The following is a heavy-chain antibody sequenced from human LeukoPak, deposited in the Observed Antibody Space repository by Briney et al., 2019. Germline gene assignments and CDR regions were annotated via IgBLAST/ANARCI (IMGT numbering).Heavy chain of an antibody. CDR3: ARGMTTVTNGYWYFDL. CDR2: VYSGGST. Sequence: GGSLRLSCAASGFTFSSYGMHWVRQAPGKGLEWVSVVYSGGSTYYTDSVKGRITISRDISKNTLYLQMNSLRAEDTAVYYCARGMTTVTNGYWYFDLWGRGTLVTVSS. CDR1: GFTFSSYG. D-gene: IGHD4-17*01. V-gene: IGHV3-53*01. J-gene: IGHJ2*01.